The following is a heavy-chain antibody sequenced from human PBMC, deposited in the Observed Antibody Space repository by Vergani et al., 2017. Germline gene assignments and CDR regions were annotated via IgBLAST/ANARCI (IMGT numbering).Heavy chain of an antibody. J-gene: IGHJ4*02. CDR2: ISSSSSYT. CDR1: GFTFSDYY. V-gene: IGHV3-11*05. Sequence: QVQLVESGGGLVKPGGSLRLSCAASGFTFSDYYMSWIRQAPGKGLEWVSYISSSSSYTNYADSVKGRFTISRDNAKNSLYLQMNSLRAEDTAVYYCARALKKAAFDYWGQGTLVTVSS. D-gene: IGHD6-25*01. CDR3: ARALKKAAFDY.